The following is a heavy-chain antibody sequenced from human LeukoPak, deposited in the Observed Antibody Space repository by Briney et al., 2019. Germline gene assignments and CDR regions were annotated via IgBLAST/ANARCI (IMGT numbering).Heavy chain of an antibody. CDR1: GGSISRYY. J-gene: IGHJ3*02. CDR2: IFHSGNS. D-gene: IGHD7-27*01. CDR3: ARLTSWGWNAFDI. Sequence: SETLSLTCSVSGGSISRYYWSWIRQPPGKGLEWIGYIFHSGNSNYNPSLKSRVTISVDTSENHFSLRLSSVTAADTAVYYCARLTSWGWNAFDIWGQGTMVTVSS. V-gene: IGHV4-59*08.